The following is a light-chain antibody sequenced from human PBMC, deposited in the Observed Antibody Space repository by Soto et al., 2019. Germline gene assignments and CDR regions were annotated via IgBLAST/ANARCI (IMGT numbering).Light chain of an antibody. J-gene: IGKJ1*01. CDR1: QYIGHY. Sequence: DIQMTQSPSSLSASVGDRVTITCRASQYIGHYLGWYQQKPGKPPKRLIYAVSNLQSGVPSRFSGSAYGTDFTLTINSLQPEDFATYFCLQHYDYSWTFGQGTKVAI. V-gene: IGKV1-17*01. CDR3: LQHYDYSWT. CDR2: AVS.